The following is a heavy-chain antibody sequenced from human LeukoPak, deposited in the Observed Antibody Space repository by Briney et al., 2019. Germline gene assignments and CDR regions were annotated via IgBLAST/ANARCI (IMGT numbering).Heavy chain of an antibody. CDR2: IKQDGSEK. V-gene: IGHV3-7*01. J-gene: IGHJ4*02. CDR3: ARHRKWEPFDN. CDR1: GFTFSSYW. D-gene: IGHD1-26*01. Sequence: GGSLRLSCAASGFTFSSYWMSWVRQAPGKGLEWVANIKQDGSEKYYVDSAKGRFTISRDNAKNSLYLQMSSLRAEDTAFYYRARHRKWEPFDNWGQGTLLTVSS.